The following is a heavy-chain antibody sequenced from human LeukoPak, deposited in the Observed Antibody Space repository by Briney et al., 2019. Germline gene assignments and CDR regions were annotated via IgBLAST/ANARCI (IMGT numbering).Heavy chain of an antibody. V-gene: IGHV4-59*01. D-gene: IGHD3/OR15-3a*01. J-gene: IGHJ6*03. CDR3: ARGDYYYYYYYMDV. Sequence: SETLSLTCTVSGGSISGYYWSWIRQPPGKGLQWIGYISYSGGTNYNPSLKSRVTISVDTSKNQFSLKLSSVTAADTAVYYCARGDYYYYYYYMDVWGKGTTVTVSS. CDR1: GGSISGYY. CDR2: ISYSGGT.